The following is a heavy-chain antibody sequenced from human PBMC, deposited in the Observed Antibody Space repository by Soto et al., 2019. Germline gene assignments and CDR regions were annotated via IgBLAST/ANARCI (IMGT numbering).Heavy chain of an antibody. V-gene: IGHV1-58*01. Sequence: GASVKVSCKASGFTFASSSVQWVRQARGQRLEWIGWIVVGSGNTNYAQKFQERVTITRDMSTSTAYMELSSLRSEDTAVYYCAADLGYSSGWSWSPIYWGQGTLVTVSS. D-gene: IGHD6-19*01. CDR2: IVVGSGNT. J-gene: IGHJ4*02. CDR3: AADLGYSSGWSWSPIY. CDR1: GFTFASSS.